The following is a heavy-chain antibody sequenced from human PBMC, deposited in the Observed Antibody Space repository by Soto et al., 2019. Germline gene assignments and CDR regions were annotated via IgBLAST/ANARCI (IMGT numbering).Heavy chain of an antibody. CDR1: GGTFSSYA. J-gene: IGHJ6*02. V-gene: IGHV1-69*05. Sequence: SVKVSCKASGGTFSSYAISWVRQAPGQGLEWMGGIIPIFGTANYAQKFQGRVTMATDTSTSTVHMEVRSLRSDDTSVYYCAREGVAPYYYYGMDVWGQGTPVTVSS. CDR2: IIPIFGTA. CDR3: AREGVAPYYYYGMDV. D-gene: IGHD5-12*01.